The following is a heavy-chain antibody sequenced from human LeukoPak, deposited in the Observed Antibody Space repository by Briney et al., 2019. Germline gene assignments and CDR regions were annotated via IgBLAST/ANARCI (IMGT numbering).Heavy chain of an antibody. Sequence: SETLSLTCTVSGGSISSYYWSWIRQPPGKGLEWIGYIYYSGSTTYNPSLKSRVTISVDTSKNQFSLKLSSVTAADTAVYYCARLNYYDSSGYYYSGNWFDPWGQGTLVTVSS. D-gene: IGHD3-22*01. J-gene: IGHJ5*02. CDR2: IYYSGST. CDR3: ARLNYYDSSGYYYSGNWFDP. CDR1: GGSISSYY. V-gene: IGHV4-59*08.